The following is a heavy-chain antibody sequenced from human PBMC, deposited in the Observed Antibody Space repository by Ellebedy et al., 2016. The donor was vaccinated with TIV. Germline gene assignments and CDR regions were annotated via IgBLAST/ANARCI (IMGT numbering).Heavy chain of an antibody. CDR1: RFTVSSNY. J-gene: IGHJ6*02. CDR2: ISGNSGDT. Sequence: LSLTCAASRFTVSSNYMTWIRQAPGKGPECLSYISGNSGDTNYAESVKGRFTISRDNAKNSLYLQMNSLRAEDTAVYYCAKDLGPFDWLLDVWGQGTTVTVSS. CDR3: AKDLGPFDWLLDV. D-gene: IGHD3-9*01. V-gene: IGHV3-11*03.